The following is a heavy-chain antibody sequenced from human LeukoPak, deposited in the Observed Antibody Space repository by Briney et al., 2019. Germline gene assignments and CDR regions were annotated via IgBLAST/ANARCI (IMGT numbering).Heavy chain of an antibody. CDR3: AREVRGISSSKWFDP. V-gene: IGHV3-48*01. Sequence: GGSLRLSCAASGFTFSSYSMNWVRQAPGKGLEWVSYISSSSSTIYYADSVKGRFTISRDNAKNSLYLQMNSLRAEDTAVYYCAREVRGISSSKWFDPWGQGTLVTVSS. D-gene: IGHD3-10*01. CDR2: ISSSSSTI. CDR1: GFTFSSYS. J-gene: IGHJ5*02.